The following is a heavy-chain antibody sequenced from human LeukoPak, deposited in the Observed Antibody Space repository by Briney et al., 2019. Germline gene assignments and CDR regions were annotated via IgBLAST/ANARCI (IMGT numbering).Heavy chain of an antibody. CDR1: GYTFTGYY. Sequence: ASVKVSCKASGYTFTGYYMHWVRHAPGQGLEWMGWINPNSGGTNYAQKFQGWVTMTRDTSISTAYMELSRLRSDDTAVYYCARDLAAAAGTSWFDPWGQGTLVTVSS. CDR3: ARDLAAAAGTSWFDP. J-gene: IGHJ5*02. D-gene: IGHD6-13*01. V-gene: IGHV1-2*04. CDR2: INPNSGGT.